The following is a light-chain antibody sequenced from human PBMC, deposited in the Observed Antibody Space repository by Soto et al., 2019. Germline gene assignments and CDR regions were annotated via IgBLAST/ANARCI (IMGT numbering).Light chain of an antibody. CDR3: QQYDNFPLT. CDR1: QDISNQ. J-gene: IGKJ4*01. Sequence: DIQMTQSPSSLSASVGDRVTITCQASQDISNQLNWYQQKPGKAPKLLIYDAANLQTGVPPRFSGGGSGTDFTFTVSSLQPEDFATYYCQQYDNFPLTFGGGTKVEIK. V-gene: IGKV1-33*01. CDR2: DAA.